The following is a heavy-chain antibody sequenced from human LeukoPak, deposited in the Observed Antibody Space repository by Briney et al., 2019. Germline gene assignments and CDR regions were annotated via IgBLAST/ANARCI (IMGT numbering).Heavy chain of an antibody. CDR2: INPSGGST. D-gene: IGHD6-13*01. J-gene: IGHJ4*02. Sequence: ASVKVSCKASGYTFTSYYMHWVRQAPGQGLEWMGIINPSGGSTSYAQKFQGRVTMTRDTSTSTVYMELSSLRSEDTAVYYCAIPLLGSSSWGLFDYWGQGTLVTVSS. CDR3: AIPLLGSSSWGLFDY. V-gene: IGHV1-46*01. CDR1: GYTFTSYY.